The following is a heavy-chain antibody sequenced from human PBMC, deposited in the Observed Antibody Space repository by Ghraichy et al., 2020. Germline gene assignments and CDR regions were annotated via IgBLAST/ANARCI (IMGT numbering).Heavy chain of an antibody. Sequence: SETLSLTCTVSGGSVSSGSYYWSWIRQPPGKGLEWIGYIYYSGSTNYNPSLKSRVTISVDTSKNHFSLKLSSVTAADTAVYYCARLWDDSGGWEYFDFWGQGTLVTVSS. D-gene: IGHD6-19*01. CDR2: IYYSGST. CDR3: ARLWDDSGGWEYFDF. CDR1: GGSVSSGSYY. J-gene: IGHJ4*02. V-gene: IGHV4-61*03.